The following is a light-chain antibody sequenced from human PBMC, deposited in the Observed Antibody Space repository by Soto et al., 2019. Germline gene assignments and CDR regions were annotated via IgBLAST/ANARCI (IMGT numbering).Light chain of an antibody. Sequence: EIVLTQSPATLSLSPGERATLSCRASQSVISYLAWFQQRPGQAPTLLIYDTSNRATGILARFSGSGSGTDFPLTISSVDPEDVAVYYCQQRYMWPPFTFGQGTRLEIK. V-gene: IGKV3-11*01. CDR2: DTS. J-gene: IGKJ5*01. CDR3: QQRYMWPPFT. CDR1: QSVISY.